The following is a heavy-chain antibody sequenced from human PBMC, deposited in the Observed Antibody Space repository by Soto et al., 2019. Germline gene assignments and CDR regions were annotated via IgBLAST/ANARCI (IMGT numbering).Heavy chain of an antibody. V-gene: IGHV3-23*01. CDR2: VSGTGGRT. D-gene: IGHD2-15*01. CDR3: AKGRRYCSGGSCYSPVDY. CDR1: GFTFNSYA. J-gene: IGHJ4*02. Sequence: GGSLRLSCAASGFTFNSYAMSWIRQAPGKGLEWVSAVSGTGGRTYYTESVKGRFTISRGSSNNMLYLQMNSLTAEDTAIYYCAKGRRYCSGGSCYSPVDYWGQGTLVTVSS.